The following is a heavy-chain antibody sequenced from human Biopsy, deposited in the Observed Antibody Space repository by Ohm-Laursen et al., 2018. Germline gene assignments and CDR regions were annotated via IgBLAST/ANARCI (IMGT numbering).Heavy chain of an antibody. V-gene: IGHV1-69*04. Sequence: ASVNASCKVCGESFRRAAFLGGRETPGQGLVYLGRIIIIVGITNQAQTFKGRITLTSDKSTFMFYMELSRLRSDDTSIYYCARCGSASGYYGMDVWGQGATVSVSS. CDR2: IIIIVGIT. CDR3: ARCGSASGYYGMDV. J-gene: IGHJ6*02. CDR1: GESFRRAA. D-gene: IGHD3-10*01.